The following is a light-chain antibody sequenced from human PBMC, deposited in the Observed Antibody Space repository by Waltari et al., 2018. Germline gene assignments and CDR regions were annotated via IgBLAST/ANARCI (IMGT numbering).Light chain of an antibody. J-gene: IGLJ2*01. CDR2: YVT. Sequence: QSALTQPASVSGSPGPSITIPFTGTSSDVGDYQYVYLYQQHPGKAPKLMIEYVTKRPSGVSNRFSGSKSGNTASLTISGLQAEDEGDYYCCSYAGSSTFAFGGGTKLTVL. CDR3: CSYAGSSTFA. V-gene: IGLV2-23*02. CDR1: SSDVGDYQY.